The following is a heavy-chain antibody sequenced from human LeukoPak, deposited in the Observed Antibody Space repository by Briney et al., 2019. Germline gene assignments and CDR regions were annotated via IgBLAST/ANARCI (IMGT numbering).Heavy chain of an antibody. CDR2: VVSSGDTT. V-gene: IGHV3-23*01. J-gene: IGHJ4*02. Sequence: PGGSLRLSCAASGFTFNNYAMSWVRQVPGEGLEGVSSVVSSGDTTLYADSVKGRFTISRDNSKNTLYLQMNSLRAEDTAIYYCAKFGFWVRGDYDFNYWGQGTLVTVSS. D-gene: IGHD4-17*01. CDR3: AKFGFWVRGDYDFNY. CDR1: GFTFNNYA.